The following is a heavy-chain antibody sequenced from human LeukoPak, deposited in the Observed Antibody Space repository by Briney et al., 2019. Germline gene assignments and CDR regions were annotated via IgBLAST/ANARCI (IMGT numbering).Heavy chain of an antibody. CDR1: GYTFTGYY. J-gene: IGHJ3*02. CDR3: AREASQLNAFDI. V-gene: IGHV1-2*02. D-gene: IGHD1-1*01. Sequence: ASVKVSCKASGYTFTGYYMHWVRQAPGQGLEGMGWINPNSGGTNYAQKFQGRVTMTRDTSISTAYMELSSLRSEDTAVYYCAREASQLNAFDIWGQGTMVTVSS. CDR2: INPNSGGT.